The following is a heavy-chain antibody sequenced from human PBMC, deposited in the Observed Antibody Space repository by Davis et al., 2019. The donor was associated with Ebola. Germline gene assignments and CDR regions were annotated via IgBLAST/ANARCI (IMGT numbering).Heavy chain of an antibody. Sequence: LSLTCAASGFTFSSYAMSWVRQAPGKGLEWVSAISGSGGSTYYADSVKGRFTISRDNAKNSLYLQMNSLRAEDTAVYYCARAGDPEGFDLWGRGTLVTVSS. CDR2: ISGSGGST. CDR3: ARAGDPEGFDL. D-gene: IGHD4-17*01. J-gene: IGHJ2*01. V-gene: IGHV3-23*01. CDR1: GFTFSSYA.